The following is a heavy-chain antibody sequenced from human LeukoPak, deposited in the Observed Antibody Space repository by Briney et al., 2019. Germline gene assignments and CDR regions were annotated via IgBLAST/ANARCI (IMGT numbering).Heavy chain of an antibody. V-gene: IGHV3-20*04. Sequence: GGSLRLSCAASGFTFDDYGMSWVRQAPGKGLEWVSGINWNGGSTGYADSVKGRFTISRGNAKNSLYLQMNSLRAEDTALYYCAREVPYDFWSGYRYRRAFDIWGQGTMVTVSS. D-gene: IGHD3-3*01. J-gene: IGHJ3*02. CDR3: AREVPYDFWSGYRYRRAFDI. CDR2: INWNGGST. CDR1: GFTFDDYG.